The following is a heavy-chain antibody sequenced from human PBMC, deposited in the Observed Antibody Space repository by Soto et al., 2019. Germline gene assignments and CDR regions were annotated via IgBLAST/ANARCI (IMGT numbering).Heavy chain of an antibody. Sequence: SATLSLTCTVSGASISSYDWSWIRRPPGKGLEWIGHISYSGSTHYKPSLKSRVTISVDTSKNEVSLRLSSVTAADTAVYYCAICKAVPHYYGMDVWGPGTTGTGSS. CDR2: ISYSGST. CDR1: GASISSYD. V-gene: IGHV4-59*01. J-gene: IGHJ6*02. CDR3: AICKAVPHYYGMDV. D-gene: IGHD6-19*01.